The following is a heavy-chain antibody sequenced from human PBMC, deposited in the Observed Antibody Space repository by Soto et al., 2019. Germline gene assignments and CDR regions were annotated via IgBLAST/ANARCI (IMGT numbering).Heavy chain of an antibody. CDR2: ISGSGGST. V-gene: IGHV3-23*01. Sequence: KRLEWGSAISGSGGSTYYADSWKGRFPISRDISKNTLYLQMNSLRAEDTAVYYCAKDLGSDDRWAPWYFDYWGQGTPVTVFS. D-gene: IGHD3-16*01. J-gene: IGHJ4*02. CDR3: AKDLGSDDRWAPWYFDY.